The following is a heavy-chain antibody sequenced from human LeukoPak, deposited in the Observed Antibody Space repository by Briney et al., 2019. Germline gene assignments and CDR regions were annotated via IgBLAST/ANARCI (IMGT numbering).Heavy chain of an antibody. CDR3: ATYGHSESSSFNL. CDR1: GFTFSHYG. CDR2: ISYDGSNR. D-gene: IGHD3-10*01. Sequence: PGGSLXLSCAASGFTFSHYGMHWVRQAPGKGLEWVAVISYDGSNRYYADSVKGRFIISRDNSKNTLYLQMNSLRTEDTAVYYCATYGHSESSSFNLWGQGTLVTVSS. V-gene: IGHV3-30*03. J-gene: IGHJ5*02.